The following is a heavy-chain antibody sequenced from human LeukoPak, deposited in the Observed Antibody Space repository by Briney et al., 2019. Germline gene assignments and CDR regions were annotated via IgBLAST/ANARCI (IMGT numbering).Heavy chain of an antibody. CDR2: ISSSSSYI. Sequence: PGGSLRPSCAASGFTFSSYSMNWVRQAPGKGLERVSSISSSSSYIYYADSVKGRFTISRDNAKNSLYLQMNSLRAEDTAVYYCARDKSSWYTGGGFDYWGQGTLVTVSS. D-gene: IGHD6-13*01. V-gene: IGHV3-21*01. J-gene: IGHJ4*02. CDR1: GFTFSSYS. CDR3: ARDKSSWYTGGGFDY.